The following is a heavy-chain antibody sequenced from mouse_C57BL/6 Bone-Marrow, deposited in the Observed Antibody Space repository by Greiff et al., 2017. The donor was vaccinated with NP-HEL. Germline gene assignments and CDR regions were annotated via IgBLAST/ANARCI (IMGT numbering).Heavy chain of an antibody. J-gene: IGHJ1*03. CDR1: GFNIKDDY. D-gene: IGHD1-1*01. V-gene: IGHV14-4*01. CDR2: IDPENGDT. Sequence: VQLQQSGAELVRPGASVKLSCTASGFNIKDDYMHWVKQRPEQGLEWIGWIDPENGDTEYASKFQGKATITADTSSNTAYLQLSSLTSEDTAVYYGTTHYYNGSSPYWYFDVWGTGTTVTVSS. CDR3: TTHYYNGSSPYWYFDV.